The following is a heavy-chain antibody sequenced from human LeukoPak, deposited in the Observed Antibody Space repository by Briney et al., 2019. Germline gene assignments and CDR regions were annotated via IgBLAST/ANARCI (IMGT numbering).Heavy chain of an antibody. Sequence: SAPLSLTCTFSGGSISSYYWSWLRQPPGKGLEWFGYIYYSGSTNYNPSLKSRVTISVDTSKNQFSLKLSSVTAADTAVYYCARGRGGMVRGVIMAFDYWGQGTLVTVSS. CDR1: GGSISSYY. J-gene: IGHJ4*02. CDR2: IYYSGST. D-gene: IGHD3-10*01. CDR3: ARGRGGMVRGVIMAFDY. V-gene: IGHV4-59*01.